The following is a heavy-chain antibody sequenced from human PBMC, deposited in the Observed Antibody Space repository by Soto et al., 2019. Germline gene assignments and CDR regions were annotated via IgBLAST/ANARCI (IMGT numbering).Heavy chain of an antibody. CDR1: GVSISSYY. CDR3: ARDKYSNGEFDY. D-gene: IGHD4-4*01. Sequence: PSATLSLTCLVSGVSISSYYWNWIRQSPGKGLEWIGYIHYSGTTKYNPSLKSRVTISADTSNDQFSLRLSSVTAADTAVYYCARDKYSNGEFDYWGQGTLVTVSS. CDR2: IHYSGTT. V-gene: IGHV4-59*01. J-gene: IGHJ4*02.